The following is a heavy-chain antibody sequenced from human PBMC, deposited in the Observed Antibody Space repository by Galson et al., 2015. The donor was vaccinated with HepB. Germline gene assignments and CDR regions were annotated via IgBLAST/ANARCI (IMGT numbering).Heavy chain of an antibody. V-gene: IGHV3-21*01. J-gene: IGHJ6*03. Sequence: SLRLSCAASGFTVSDSYMNWVRQAPGKGLEWVSSISSSSSYIYYADSVKGRFTISRDNAKNSLYLQMNSLRAEDTAVYYCAREMGYCSSTSCYYYYYYYMDVWGKGTTVTVSS. CDR3: AREMGYCSSTSCYYYYYYYMDV. CDR1: GFTVSDSY. D-gene: IGHD2-2*01. CDR2: ISSSSSYI.